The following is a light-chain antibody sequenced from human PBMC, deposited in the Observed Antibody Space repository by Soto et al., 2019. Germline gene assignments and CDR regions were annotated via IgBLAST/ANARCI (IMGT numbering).Light chain of an antibody. J-gene: IGLJ2*01. CDR1: SSDVGGYNY. Sequence: QSALTQAASVSGSPGQSITISCTGTSSDVGGYNYVSWYQQHPGKAPKLMIYDVSNRPSGVSNRFSGSKSGNTASLTISGLQAEDEADYYCSSYTSSSTLVFGGGTQLIVL. V-gene: IGLV2-14*01. CDR2: DVS. CDR3: SSYTSSSTLV.